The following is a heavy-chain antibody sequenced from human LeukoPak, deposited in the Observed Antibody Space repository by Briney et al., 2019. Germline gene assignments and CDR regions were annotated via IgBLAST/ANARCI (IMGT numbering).Heavy chain of an antibody. CDR1: GFTFSSYS. V-gene: IGHV3-21*01. Sequence: GGSLRLSCAASGFTFSSYSMNWVRQAPGKGLEWVSSISSSSSYIYYADSVKGRFTISRDNAKNSLYLQMSSLRAEDTAVYYCASSAGYCSGGSCYYYWGQGTLVTVSS. J-gene: IGHJ4*02. D-gene: IGHD2-15*01. CDR2: ISSSSSYI. CDR3: ASSAGYCSGGSCYYY.